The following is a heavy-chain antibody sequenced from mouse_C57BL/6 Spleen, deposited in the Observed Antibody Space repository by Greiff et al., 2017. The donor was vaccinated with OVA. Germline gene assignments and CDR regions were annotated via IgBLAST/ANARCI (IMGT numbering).Heavy chain of an antibody. D-gene: IGHD2-1*01. CDR1: GYTFTSYW. CDR3: ARRGGNYVGMDY. CDR2: IDPSDSYP. J-gene: IGHJ4*01. V-gene: IGHV1-50*01. Sequence: VQLQQPGAELVKPGASVKLSCKASGYTFTSYWMQWVKQRPGQGLEWIGEIDPSDSYPNYNQKFKGKATLTVDTSSSTAYMQLSSLTSEDSAVYYCARRGGNYVGMDYWGQGTSVTVSS.